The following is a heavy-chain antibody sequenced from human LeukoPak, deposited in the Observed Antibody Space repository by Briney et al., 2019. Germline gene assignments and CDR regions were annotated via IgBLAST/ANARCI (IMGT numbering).Heavy chain of an antibody. CDR3: ARRKDGSHVVFDY. J-gene: IGHJ4*02. Sequence: GESLKISCQGSGYSFSTYWITWVRQMPGKGLEWMGIIYPGDSDTRYSPSFQGQVTISADKSISTAYLQWSSLKASDTAMYYCARRKDGSHVVFDYWGQGTLVTVSS. CDR1: GYSFSTYW. D-gene: IGHD1-26*01. CDR2: IYPGDSDT. V-gene: IGHV5-51*01.